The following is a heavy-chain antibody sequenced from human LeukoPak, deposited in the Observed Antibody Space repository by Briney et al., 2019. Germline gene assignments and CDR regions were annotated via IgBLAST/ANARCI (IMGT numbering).Heavy chain of an antibody. D-gene: IGHD1-1*01. J-gene: IGHJ4*02. CDR2: IYYSGST. CDR1: GGSISSYY. V-gene: IGHV4-59*01. CDR3: ARGERYYFDY. Sequence: TXSLTCTVSGGSISSYYWSWIRQPPGKGLEWIGYIYYSGSTNYNPSLKSRVTISVDTSKNQFSLKLSSVTAADTAVYYCARGERYYFDYWGQGTLVTVSS.